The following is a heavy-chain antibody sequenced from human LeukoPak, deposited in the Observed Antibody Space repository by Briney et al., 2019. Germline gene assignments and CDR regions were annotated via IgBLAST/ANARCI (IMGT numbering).Heavy chain of an antibody. Sequence: PGGSLRLSCAGSGFTFARHALTWVRQAPGMGLEWVSTISGGGGSTHYADSVKGRFTISRDNSKDTVFLQMNNLRAEDTAIYYCAREGGSCTSNSCSDYFDYWDQGTLVTVSP. CDR3: AREGGSCTSNSCSDYFDY. CDR2: ISGGGGST. J-gene: IGHJ4*02. CDR1: GFTFARHA. D-gene: IGHD6-13*01. V-gene: IGHV3-23*01.